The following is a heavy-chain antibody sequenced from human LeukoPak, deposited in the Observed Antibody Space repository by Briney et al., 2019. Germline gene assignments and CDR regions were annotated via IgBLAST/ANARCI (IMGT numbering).Heavy chain of an antibody. D-gene: IGHD6-13*01. J-gene: IGHJ4*02. V-gene: IGHV3-11*05. CDR2: ISSSGTYT. CDR3: ARVTRYSSSWYYDY. Sequence: PGGSLRLSCATSGFTFSDYYMSWIRQAPGKGLEWVSYISSSGTYTNSADSVKGRFTISRDYPKNSLYLQMSSLRAEDTAVYYCARVTRYSSSWYYDYWGQGTLVTVSS. CDR1: GFTFSDYY.